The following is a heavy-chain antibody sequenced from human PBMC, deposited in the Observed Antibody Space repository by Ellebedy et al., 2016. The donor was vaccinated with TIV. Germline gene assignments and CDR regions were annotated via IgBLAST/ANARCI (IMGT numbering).Heavy chain of an antibody. V-gene: IGHV3-21*01. Sequence: GESLKISXAASGFTFSSYSMNWVRQAPGKGLEWVSSISSSSSYIYYADSVKGRFTISRDNAKNSLYLQMNSLRAEDTAVYYCARGGSGYSISDYWGQGTLVTVSS. CDR2: ISSSSSYI. CDR1: GFTFSSYS. D-gene: IGHD3-22*01. J-gene: IGHJ4*02. CDR3: ARGGSGYSISDY.